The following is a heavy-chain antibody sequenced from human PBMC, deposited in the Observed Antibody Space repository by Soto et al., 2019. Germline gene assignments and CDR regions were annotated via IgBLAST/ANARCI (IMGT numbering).Heavy chain of an antibody. J-gene: IGHJ4*02. V-gene: IGHV3-30*18. D-gene: IGHD5-18*01. CDR2: ISYDGSNK. CDR1: GFTFSSYG. Sequence: QVQLVKSGGGVVQPGRSLRLSCAASGFTFSSYGMHWVRQAPGKGLEWVAVISYDGSNKYYADSVKGRFTISRDNSKNTLYLQMNSLRAEDTAVYYCAKDPRYGDYWGQGTLVTVSS. CDR3: AKDPRYGDY.